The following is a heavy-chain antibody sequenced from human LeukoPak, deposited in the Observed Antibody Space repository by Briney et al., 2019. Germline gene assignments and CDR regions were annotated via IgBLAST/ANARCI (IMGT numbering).Heavy chain of an antibody. J-gene: IGHJ4*02. D-gene: IGHD3-3*01. V-gene: IGHV4-34*01. Sequence: MSSETLSLTCAVYGGSLRGYYWSWVGQPQGKGREWIGEINNSGSTNYNPSLKSRVTISVDTSKNQFSLKLSSVTAADTAVYYCARGSSFWSGYYPLFFDYWGQGTPVTVSS. CDR2: INNSGST. CDR3: ARGSSFWSGYYPLFFDY. CDR1: GGSLRGYY.